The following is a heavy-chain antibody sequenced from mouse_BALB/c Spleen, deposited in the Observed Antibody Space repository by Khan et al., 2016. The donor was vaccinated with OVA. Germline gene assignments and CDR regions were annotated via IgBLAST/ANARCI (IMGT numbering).Heavy chain of an antibody. CDR2: LSSGGSYT. CDR3: TRLAYYYNSEGFDC. V-gene: IGHV5-6*01. Sequence: EVQLQESGGDLVKPGGSLKLSCAASGFTFSTYGMSWVRQTPDKRLEWVAALSSGGSYTYYPDSVKGRFIFSRDIAKNNLFLQMSSLKSEDTAMFYNTRLAYYYNSEGFDCWDQETMVTVSA. CDR1: GFTFSTYG. D-gene: IGHD1-1*01. J-gene: IGHJ3*01.